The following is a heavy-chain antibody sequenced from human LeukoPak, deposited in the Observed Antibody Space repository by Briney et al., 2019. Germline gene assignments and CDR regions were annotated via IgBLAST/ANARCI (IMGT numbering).Heavy chain of an antibody. CDR1: GYTFTGYY. CDR3: ARAEHIVVVTAIDY. D-gene: IGHD2-21*02. V-gene: IGHV1-2*02. CDR2: INPNSGGT. Sequence: ASVKVSCKASGYTFTGYYMHWVRQAPGQGLEWMGWINPNSGGTNYAQKFQGRVTMTRDTSISTAYMELSRLRSDDTAVYCCARAEHIVVVTAIDYWGQGTLVTVSS. J-gene: IGHJ4*02.